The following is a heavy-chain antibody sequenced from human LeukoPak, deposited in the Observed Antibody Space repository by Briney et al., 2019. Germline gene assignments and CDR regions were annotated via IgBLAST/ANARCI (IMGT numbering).Heavy chain of an antibody. J-gene: IGHJ4*02. CDR3: ARFGGSGSYYNH. D-gene: IGHD3-10*01. CDR1: GGSISSYY. CDR2: IFYSGTT. Sequence: PSETLSLTGTVSGGSISSYYWSWIRQPPGKGLEWIGFIFYSGTTNYNPSLKSRVTVSVDTSKNQFSLKLSSVTAADTAVYYCARFGGSGSYYNHWGQGTLVTVSS. V-gene: IGHV4-59*08.